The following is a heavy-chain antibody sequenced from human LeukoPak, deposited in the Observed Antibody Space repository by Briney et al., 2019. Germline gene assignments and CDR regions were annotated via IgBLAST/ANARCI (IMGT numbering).Heavy chain of an antibody. Sequence: KSSETLSLTCAVYGGSFRGYYWSWIRQPPGKGLEWIGEINHSGSTNYNPSLKSRVTISVDTSKNQFSLKLSSVTAADTAVYYCARGLTGRYCSSTSCPPLYFDYWGQGTLVTVSS. CDR1: GGSFRGYY. D-gene: IGHD2-2*01. V-gene: IGHV4-34*01. CDR2: INHSGST. J-gene: IGHJ4*02. CDR3: ARGLTGRYCSSTSCPPLYFDY.